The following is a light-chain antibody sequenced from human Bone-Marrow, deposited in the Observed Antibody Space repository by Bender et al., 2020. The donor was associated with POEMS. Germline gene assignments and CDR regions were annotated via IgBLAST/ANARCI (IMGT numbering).Light chain of an antibody. J-gene: IGLJ3*02. Sequence: QLVLTQAPSASASLGASVKLTCTLNTGHSTYAVAWHQQQPQKGPRFLMKLNSDGSHYKGDGIPDRFSGSSSGAERYLIISSLQSEDEADYYCQTWGTGYWVFGGGTKLTVL. CDR2: LNSDGSH. CDR1: TGHSTYA. CDR3: QTWGTGYWV. V-gene: IGLV4-69*01.